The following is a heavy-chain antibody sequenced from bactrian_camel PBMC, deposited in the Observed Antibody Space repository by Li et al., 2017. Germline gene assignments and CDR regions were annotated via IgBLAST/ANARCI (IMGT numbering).Heavy chain of an antibody. CDR2: INSDGGT. V-gene: IGHV3S63*01. CDR1: GYTTNLFC. D-gene: IGHD5*01. J-gene: IGHJ6*01. CDR3: APDTDYGLVESEHCGY. Sequence: HVQLVESGGGSVQAGGSLRLSCAASGYTTNLFCMGWFREATGKEREEVARINSDGGTSYADSVKGRFTISQDNARKTVFLQMNSLKPEDTAVYYCAPDTDYGLVESEHCGYWGQGTQVTVS.